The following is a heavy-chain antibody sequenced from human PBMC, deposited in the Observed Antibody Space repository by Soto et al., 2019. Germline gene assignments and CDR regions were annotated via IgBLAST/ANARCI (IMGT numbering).Heavy chain of an antibody. CDR1: GGSVNGYY. J-gene: IGHJ5*02. CDR3: ARGRVVVPAAVMFNCLDP. Sequence: SETLSLTCAVYGGSVNGYYWNWIRQPPGKGLEWIGEINHTGGTHYNPSLKSRVTISVDRSRTQFSLKMSSVTAADTAVYYCARGRVVVPAAVMFNCLDPWGQGALVTVSS. V-gene: IGHV4-34*01. CDR2: INHTGGT. D-gene: IGHD2-2*01.